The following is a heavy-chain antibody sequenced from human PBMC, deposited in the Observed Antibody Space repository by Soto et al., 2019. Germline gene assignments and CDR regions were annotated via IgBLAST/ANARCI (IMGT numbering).Heavy chain of an antibody. CDR2: IYYRGST. J-gene: IGHJ4*02. CDR1: GGSISSGGYY. Sequence: QVQLQESGPGLVKPSQTLSLTCTVSGGSISSGGYYWSWIRQHPGKGLEWIGYIYYRGSTYYNPSLKSRVTISVDTSKNQFSLKLSSVTATDTAVYYCARGSGYPQYYFDYWGQGTLVTVSS. V-gene: IGHV4-31*03. CDR3: ARGSGYPQYYFDY. D-gene: IGHD3-3*01.